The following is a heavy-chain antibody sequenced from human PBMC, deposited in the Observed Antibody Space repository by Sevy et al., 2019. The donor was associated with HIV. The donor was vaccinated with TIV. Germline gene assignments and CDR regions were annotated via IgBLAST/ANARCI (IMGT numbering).Heavy chain of an antibody. J-gene: IGHJ6*02. D-gene: IGHD2-2*02. CDR3: AKVGYCSSTSCYSIYYGMDV. Sequence: GGSLRLSCAASGFTFSRNAMSWVRQAPGKGLKWASGITGSGGSTYYADSVKGRFTISRDNSKNTLYLQMNSLRVEDTAVYYCAKVGYCSSTSCYSIYYGMDVWGQGTTVTVSS. CDR1: GFTFSRNA. CDR2: ITGSGGST. V-gene: IGHV3-23*01.